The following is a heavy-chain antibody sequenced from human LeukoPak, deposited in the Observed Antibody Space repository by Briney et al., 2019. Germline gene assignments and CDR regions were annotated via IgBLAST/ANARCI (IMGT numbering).Heavy chain of an antibody. V-gene: IGHV3-53*01. J-gene: IGHJ4*02. CDR2: ILDTGIT. CDR3: VRDKGVRRTERFDS. D-gene: IGHD3-10*01. Sequence: GGSLRLSCAVSGFSVSDTFMTWVRQAPGKGLQWVSVILDTGITTYADSVKGRLSISRDNSKNTVYLQMNSLSVDDTAVYYCVRDKGVRRTERFDSWGPGTLVTVSS. CDR1: GFSVSDTF.